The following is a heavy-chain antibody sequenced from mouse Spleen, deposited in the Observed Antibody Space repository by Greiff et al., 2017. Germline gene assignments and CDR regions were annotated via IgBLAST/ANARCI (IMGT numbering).Heavy chain of an antibody. J-gene: IGHJ2*01. V-gene: IGHV1-76*01. Sequence: VKLVESGAELVRPGASVKLSCKASGYTFTDYYINWVKQRPGQGLEWIARIYPGSGNTYYNEKFKGKATLTAEKSSSTAYMQLSSLTSEDSAVYFCAREPFDYWGQGTTLTVSS. CDR1: GYTFTDYY. CDR3: AREPFDY. CDR2: IYPGSGNT.